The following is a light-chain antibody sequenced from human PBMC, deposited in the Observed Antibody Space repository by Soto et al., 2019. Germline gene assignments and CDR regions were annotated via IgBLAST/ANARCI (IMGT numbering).Light chain of an antibody. CDR1: QSLVHSDGIAY. V-gene: IGKV2-30*02. Sequence: DVVMTQSPLSLPVTLGQPASIFCRSNQSLVHSDGIAYFSWFQQRPGRSPRRLIYKVSNRDSGVPARFSGSGSGTDFALKISRVEAEDVGVYYCMQGTHWPPTFGQGTRLEIK. J-gene: IGKJ5*01. CDR2: KVS. CDR3: MQGTHWPPT.